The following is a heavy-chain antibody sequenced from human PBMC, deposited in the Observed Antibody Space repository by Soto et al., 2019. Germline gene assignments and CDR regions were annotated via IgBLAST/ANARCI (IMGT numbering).Heavy chain of an antibody. J-gene: IGHJ6*02. Sequence: GGSLRLSCAASGFTFGGFYMGWIRQAPGRGLEWVAVIWYDGSNKYYADSVKGRFTISRDNSKNTLYLQMNSLRAEDTAVYYCARDGRPYCGGDCYLYYYGMDVWGQGTTVTVSS. D-gene: IGHD2-21*02. CDR3: ARDGRPYCGGDCYLYYYGMDV. V-gene: IGHV3-33*08. CDR1: GFTFGGFY. CDR2: IWYDGSNK.